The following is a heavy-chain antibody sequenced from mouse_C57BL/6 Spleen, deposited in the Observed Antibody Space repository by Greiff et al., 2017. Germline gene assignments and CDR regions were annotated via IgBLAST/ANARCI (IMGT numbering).Heavy chain of an antibody. J-gene: IGHJ3*01. Sequence: QVQLQQPGAELVKPGASVKLSCKASGYTFTSYWMHWVKQRPGQGLEWIGMIHPNSGSTNYNEKFKSKATLTVDKSSSTAYMQLSSLTSEDSAVYYCVYSNYGAWFAYWGQGTLVTVSA. CDR2: IHPNSGST. CDR3: VYSNYGAWFAY. CDR1: GYTFTSYW. V-gene: IGHV1-64*01. D-gene: IGHD2-5*01.